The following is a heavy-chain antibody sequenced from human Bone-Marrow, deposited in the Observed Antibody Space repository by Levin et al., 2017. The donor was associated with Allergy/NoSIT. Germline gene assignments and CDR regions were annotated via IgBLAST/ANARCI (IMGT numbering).Heavy chain of an antibody. D-gene: IGHD1-1*01. CDR1: GFTFSSYA. CDR2: ISYDGSNK. CDR3: ARSWERGWFTPDY. V-gene: IGHV3-30*04. J-gene: IGHJ4*02. Sequence: HPGGSLRLSCAASGFTFSSYAMHWVRQAPGKGLEWVAVISYDGSNKYYADSVKGRFTISRDNSKNTLYLQMNSLRAEDTAVYYCARSWERGWFTPDYWGQGTLVTVSS.